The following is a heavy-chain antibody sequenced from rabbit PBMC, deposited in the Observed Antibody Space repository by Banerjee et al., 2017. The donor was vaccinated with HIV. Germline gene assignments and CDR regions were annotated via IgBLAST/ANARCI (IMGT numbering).Heavy chain of an antibody. CDR3: ARDLTGVIGWNFGW. J-gene: IGHJ4*01. D-gene: IGHD1-1*01. V-gene: IGHV1S45*01. CDR2: SYVIGGTT. CDR1: GFDFSGDYM. Sequence: QEQLKETGGGLVQPGESLTLSCKASGFDFSGDYMSWVRQAPGKGLEWIGCSYVIGGTTDYASWAKGRFTFSKPSSTTVTLQVTSLTAADTATYFCARDLTGVIGWNFGWWGPGTLVTVS.